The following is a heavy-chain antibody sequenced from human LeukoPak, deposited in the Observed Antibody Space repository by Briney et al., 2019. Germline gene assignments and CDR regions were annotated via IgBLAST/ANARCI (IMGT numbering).Heavy chain of an antibody. J-gene: IGHJ4*02. CDR2: ISGSGGST. D-gene: IGHD3-16*01. V-gene: IGHV3-23*01. Sequence: PGGSLRLSCAASGFTFSTYAMSWVRQAPGKGLEWVSGISGSGGSTYYADSVKGRFTISRDNSKNTLCLQMNSLRAEDTAVYYCAKWPTEGIYTFFDYWGQGTLVTVSS. CDR3: AKWPTEGIYTFFDY. CDR1: GFTFSTYA.